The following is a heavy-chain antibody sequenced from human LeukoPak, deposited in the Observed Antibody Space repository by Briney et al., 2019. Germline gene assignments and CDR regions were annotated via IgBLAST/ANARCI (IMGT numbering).Heavy chain of an antibody. CDR3: AKDPTYYYDSSGPD. Sequence: PGRSLRLSCAASGFTFSSYAMSWVRQAPGKGLEWVSAISGSGGSTYYADSVKGRFTISRDNSKNTLYLQMNSLRAEDTAVYYCAKDPTYYYDSSGPDWGQGTLVTVSP. D-gene: IGHD3-22*01. V-gene: IGHV3-23*01. CDR2: ISGSGGST. J-gene: IGHJ1*01. CDR1: GFTFSSYA.